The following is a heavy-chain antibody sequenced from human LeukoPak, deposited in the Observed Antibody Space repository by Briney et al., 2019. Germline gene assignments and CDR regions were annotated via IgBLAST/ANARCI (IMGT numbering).Heavy chain of an antibody. CDR1: GGTFSSYA. D-gene: IGHD2-15*01. J-gene: IGHJ4*02. CDR2: IIPIFGTA. V-gene: IGHV1-69*06. CDR3: ASVYVMGYCSGGSCYSGLDY. Sequence: SVKVSCKASGGTFSSYAISWVRQAPGQGHEWMGGIIPIFGTANYAQKFQGRVTITADKSTSTAYMELSSLRSEDTAVYCCASVYVMGYCSGGSCYSGLDYWGQGTLVTVSS.